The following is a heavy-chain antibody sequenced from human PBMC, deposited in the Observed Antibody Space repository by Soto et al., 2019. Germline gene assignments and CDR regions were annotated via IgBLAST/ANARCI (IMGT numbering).Heavy chain of an antibody. CDR2: ISSSSSYI. Sequence: GWSLRLSCAASGFTFSTYAMNWVRQAPGKGLEWVSSISSSSSYIYYADSVKGRFTISRDNAKNSLYLQMNSLRAEDTAVYYCARDFSDYDSFTGYYRAADAFEIWVQGTMVTVSS. CDR3: ARDFSDYDSFTGYYRAADAFEI. V-gene: IGHV3-21*01. J-gene: IGHJ3*02. D-gene: IGHD3-9*01. CDR1: GFTFSTYA.